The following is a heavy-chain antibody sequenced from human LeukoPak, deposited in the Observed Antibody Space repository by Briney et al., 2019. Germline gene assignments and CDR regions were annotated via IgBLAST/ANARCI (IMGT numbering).Heavy chain of an antibody. V-gene: IGHV3-48*01. D-gene: IGHD1-7*01. J-gene: IGHJ6*02. CDR2: ISGSSGII. Sequence: QPGGSLRLSCAASGFTFNTYTMNWVRQAPGKGLEWVSYISGSSGIIDYADSVGGRFTISRDNAKNSLYLQMNSLRAEDTAVYYCARRKLTYYYGMDVWGQGTTVTVSS. CDR3: ARRKLTYYYGMDV. CDR1: GFTFNTYT.